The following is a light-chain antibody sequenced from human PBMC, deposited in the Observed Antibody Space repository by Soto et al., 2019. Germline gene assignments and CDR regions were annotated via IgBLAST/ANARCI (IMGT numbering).Light chain of an antibody. J-gene: IGKJ3*01. V-gene: IGKV3-20*01. CDR2: GAS. CDR3: QQCGSSPPVT. CDR1: QSVSSSY. Sequence: EIVLTQSPGTLSLSPGERATLSCRASQSVSSSYLAWYQQKPGLAPRLLIYGASGRATGIPDRFSGSGSGKDFTLTISRLEPEDFAVYYCQQCGSSPPVTFGPGNKVDIK.